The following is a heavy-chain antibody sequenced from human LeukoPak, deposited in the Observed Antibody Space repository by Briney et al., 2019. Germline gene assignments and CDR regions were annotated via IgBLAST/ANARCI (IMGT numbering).Heavy chain of an antibody. CDR3: AKGGLSELYCSGGSCYSTLDY. CDR1: GFTFSSYA. D-gene: IGHD2-15*01. V-gene: IGHV3-23*01. J-gene: IGHJ4*02. Sequence: PGGSLRLSCAASGFTFSSYAMSWVRQAPGKGLEWVSAISGSGGSTYYADSVKGRFTISRDNSKNTLYLQMNSLRAEDTAVYYCAKGGLSELYCSGGSCYSTLDYWGQGTLVTVSS. CDR2: ISGSGGST.